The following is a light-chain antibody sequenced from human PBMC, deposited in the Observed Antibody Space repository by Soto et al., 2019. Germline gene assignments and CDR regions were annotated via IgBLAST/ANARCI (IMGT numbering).Light chain of an antibody. J-gene: IGKJ1*01. CDR1: QSVRSK. V-gene: IGKV3-15*01. CDR2: GAS. Sequence: EIVMTQSPATLSVSPGERDTLSCRASQSVRSKLAWYQQKPGQAPRLLMYGASTRATGIPARFSGSGSGTEFTLTISSLQSEDFAVYYCQQYDNGPETFGQGTKVDIK. CDR3: QQYDNGPET.